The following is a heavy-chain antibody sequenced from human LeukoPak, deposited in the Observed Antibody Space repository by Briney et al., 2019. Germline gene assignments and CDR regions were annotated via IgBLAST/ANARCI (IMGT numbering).Heavy chain of an antibody. J-gene: IGHJ5*02. V-gene: IGHV4-59*01. CDR1: GGSISSYY. D-gene: IGHD3-10*01. CDR3: ARDYYGSGSSGIDP. Sequence: PSETLSLTCTVSGGSISSYYWSWIRQPPGKGLEWIGYIYYSGGTNYNPSLKSRVTISVDTSKNQFSLKLSSVTAADTAVYYCARDYYGSGSSGIDPWGQGTLVTVSS. CDR2: IYYSGGT.